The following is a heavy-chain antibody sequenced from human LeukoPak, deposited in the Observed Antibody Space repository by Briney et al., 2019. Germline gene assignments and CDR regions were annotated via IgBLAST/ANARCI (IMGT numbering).Heavy chain of an antibody. V-gene: IGHV3-48*03. D-gene: IGHD5/OR15-5a*01. CDR2: ISSSGSTI. CDR3: ARVSRTGDFDY. CDR1: GFTFSSYE. J-gene: IGHJ4*02. Sequence: GGCLRLSCAASGFTFSSYEMNWVRQAPGKGMEWVSYISSSGSTIYYADSVKGRFTISRDNAKNSLYLQMNSLRAEDTAVYYCARVSRTGDFDYWSQGTLVTVSS.